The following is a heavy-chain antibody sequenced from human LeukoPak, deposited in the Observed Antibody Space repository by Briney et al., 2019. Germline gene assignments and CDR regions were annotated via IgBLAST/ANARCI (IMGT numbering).Heavy chain of an antibody. D-gene: IGHD3-10*01. CDR3: AKVGHGGYYFDY. J-gene: IGHJ4*02. V-gene: IGHV3-23*01. CDR2: ISGSGGST. Sequence: PGGSLRLSCAASGFTFSSYAMSWVRQAPGKGLEWVSAISGSGGSTYYADSVKGLFTISRDNSKNTLYLQMNSLRAEDTAVYYCAKVGHGGYYFDYWGQGTLVTVSS. CDR1: GFTFSSYA.